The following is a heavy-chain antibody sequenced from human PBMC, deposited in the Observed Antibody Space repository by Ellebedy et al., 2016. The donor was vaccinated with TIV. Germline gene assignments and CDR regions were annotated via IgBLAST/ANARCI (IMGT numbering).Heavy chain of an antibody. D-gene: IGHD3-22*01. Sequence: ASVKVSCKASGYTFTSYFLYWVRQAPGQGLEWMGIINPTSGSSNYAQKFQGRVTETRDTSTSTVYMELSSLRSEDTAVYYCARGDNYYYDSSGYYYSYWGQGTLVTVSS. V-gene: IGHV1-46*01. CDR3: ARGDNYYYDSSGYYYSY. CDR2: INPTSGSS. J-gene: IGHJ4*02. CDR1: GYTFTSYF.